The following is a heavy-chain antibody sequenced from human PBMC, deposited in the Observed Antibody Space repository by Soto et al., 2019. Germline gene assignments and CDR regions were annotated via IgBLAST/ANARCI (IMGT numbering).Heavy chain of an antibody. CDR1: GYTFTSYG. Sequence: AAVKVSCKASGYTFTSYGISWVRQAPGQGLEWMGWISAYNGNTNYAQKLQGRVTMTTDTSTSTAYMELRSLRSDDTAVYYCARGGVSRGSRWRTFDYWGQGTLVTVSS. J-gene: IGHJ4*02. CDR3: ARGGVSRGSRWRTFDY. D-gene: IGHD6-13*01. CDR2: ISAYNGNT. V-gene: IGHV1-18*01.